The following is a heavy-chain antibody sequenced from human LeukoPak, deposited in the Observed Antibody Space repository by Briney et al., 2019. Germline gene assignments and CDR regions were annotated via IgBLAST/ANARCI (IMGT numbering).Heavy chain of an antibody. V-gene: IGHV4-30-4*01. CDR1: GGSISSGDYY. D-gene: IGHD3-9*01. CDR2: IYYSGST. Sequence: SQTLSLTCTVSGGSISSGDYYWSWIRQPPGKSLEWIGYIYYSGSTYYNPSLKSRVTISVDTSKNQFSLKLSSVTAADTAVYYCARYSIRYLFSLSYWGQGTLVTVSS. CDR3: ARYSIRYLFSLSY. J-gene: IGHJ4*02.